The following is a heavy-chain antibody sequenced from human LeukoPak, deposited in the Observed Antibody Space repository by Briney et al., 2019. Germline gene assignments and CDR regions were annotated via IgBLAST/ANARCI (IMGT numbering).Heavy chain of an antibody. V-gene: IGHV4-4*07. J-gene: IGHJ6*03. CDR3: ARGVKAAAASYYYYHMDV. Sequence: SETLSLTCTVSGGTISSYYWSWVRQPAGKGLEWIGRIYTSGSTNYNAYLMRGGTISVEKTKNKCSLKQISVTAPDTAVYYCARGVKAAAASYYYYHMDVCGKGTTVTISS. D-gene: IGHD6-13*01. CDR2: IYTSGST. CDR1: GGTISSYY.